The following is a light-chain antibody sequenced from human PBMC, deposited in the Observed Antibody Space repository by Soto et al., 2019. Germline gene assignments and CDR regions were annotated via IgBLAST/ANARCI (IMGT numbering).Light chain of an antibody. J-gene: IGKJ1*01. Sequence: EIVLTQSPGTLSLSPGERATLSCRASQSVSSSYLAWYQQKPVQAPRLLIYGASSRATGISDRFSGSGSGTDFTLTISRLEPQDFAVYYCQQYGSSRTFGQGTKVEIK. CDR2: GAS. V-gene: IGKV3-20*01. CDR1: QSVSSSY. CDR3: QQYGSSRT.